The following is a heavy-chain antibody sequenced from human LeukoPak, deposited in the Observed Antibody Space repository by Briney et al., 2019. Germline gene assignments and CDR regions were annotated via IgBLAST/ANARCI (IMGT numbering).Heavy chain of an antibody. CDR3: ARDVQWLVF. D-gene: IGHD6-19*01. CDR2: ISGSGGST. J-gene: IGHJ4*02. Sequence: GGSLRLSCAASGFTFSSYAMSWVRQAPGKGLEWVSAISGSGGSTYYADSVKGRFTISRDNAKNSLYLQMNSLRAEDTAVYYCARDVQWLVFWGQGTLATVSS. CDR1: GFTFSSYA. V-gene: IGHV3-23*01.